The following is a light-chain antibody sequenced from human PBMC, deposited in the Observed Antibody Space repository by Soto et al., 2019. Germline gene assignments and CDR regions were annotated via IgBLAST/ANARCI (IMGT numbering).Light chain of an antibody. Sequence: DIQMTQSPSSLSASVGDRVTIACRASHGINNYLNWYQLKPGKAPKLLIYTASTLQSGVPSRFSGSGSGTDFTLTISSLQPEDFATYYCQQSYSTLFTFGGGTKVEIK. CDR2: TAS. J-gene: IGKJ4*01. CDR1: HGINNY. V-gene: IGKV1-39*01. CDR3: QQSYSTLFT.